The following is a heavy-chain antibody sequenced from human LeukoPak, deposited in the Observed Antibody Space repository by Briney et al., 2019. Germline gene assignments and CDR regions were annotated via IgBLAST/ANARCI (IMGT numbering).Heavy chain of an antibody. D-gene: IGHD3-16*01. V-gene: IGHV3-74*01. CDR3: ARGWVDY. CDR1: GFTFSDHY. CDR2: INSDGSST. Sequence: GGSLRLSCAASGFTFSDHYMDWVRQVPGKGLVWVSRINSDGSSTNYADSVKGRFTISRDNAKNTLYLQMNSLRAEDTAVYYCARGWVDYWGQGTLVTVSS. J-gene: IGHJ4*02.